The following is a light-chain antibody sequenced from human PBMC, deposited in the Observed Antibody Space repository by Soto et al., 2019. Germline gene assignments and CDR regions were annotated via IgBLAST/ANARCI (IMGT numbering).Light chain of an antibody. CDR3: QQYNSYSTWT. J-gene: IGKJ1*01. V-gene: IGKV1-5*01. CDR2: DAS. CDR1: QSISSW. Sequence: DIQMTQSPSTLSASVGDRVTITCRASQSISSWLAWYQQKPGKAPKLLIYDASSLESGVTSRFSGSGSGTEFTLTISSLQPDDFATYYCQQYNSYSTWTFGQETKVEIK.